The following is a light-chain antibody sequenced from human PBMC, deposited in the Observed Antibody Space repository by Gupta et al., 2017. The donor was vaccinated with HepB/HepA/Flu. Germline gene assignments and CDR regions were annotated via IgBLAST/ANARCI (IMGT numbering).Light chain of an antibody. CDR3: QQYYNWPPLT. V-gene: IGKV3-15*01. CDR2: GAS. Sequence: ENVMTQSPATLSVSPGERATLSCRASQSVDSNLAWYQQKPGQAPRLLIYGASTRAPGIPARFSGSGSGTEFTLTISSLQSEDFAVYYCQQYYNWPPLTFGGGTKVEIK. J-gene: IGKJ4*01. CDR1: QSVDSN.